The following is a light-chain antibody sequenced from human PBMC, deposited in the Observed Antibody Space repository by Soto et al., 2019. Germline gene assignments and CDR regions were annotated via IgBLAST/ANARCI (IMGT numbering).Light chain of an antibody. CDR2: GAS. Sequence: EIVLTQSPGTLSLSPGERATLSCRAGQTVSGTFLAWYQQRPGQPPRLLIYGASNRATGIPDRFTGSGSGTEFTLTIRRLEPEDFAVYYCPQYGGSPQGTFGQGTKVGIK. CDR3: PQYGGSPQGT. CDR1: QTVSGTF. V-gene: IGKV3-20*01. J-gene: IGKJ1*01.